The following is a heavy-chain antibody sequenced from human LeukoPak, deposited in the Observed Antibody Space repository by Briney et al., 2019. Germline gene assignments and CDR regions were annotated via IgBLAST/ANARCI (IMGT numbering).Heavy chain of an antibody. CDR1: GYTFTSYD. J-gene: IGHJ4*02. CDR2: MNPNSGNT. D-gene: IGHD6-19*01. Sequence: ASVKVSCKASGYTFTSYDINWVRQATGQGLEWMGWMNPNSGNTGYAQKFQGRVTMTRNTSISTAYMELSSLRAEDTALYYCARGAFYSSGWYENYWGQGTLVTVSS. V-gene: IGHV1-8*01. CDR3: ARGAFYSSGWYENY.